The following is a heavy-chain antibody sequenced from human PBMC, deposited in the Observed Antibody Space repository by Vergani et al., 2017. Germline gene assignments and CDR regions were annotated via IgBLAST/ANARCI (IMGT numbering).Heavy chain of an antibody. CDR2: INPNSGGT. CDR3: ARVGTSSNRDYFDD. CDR1: GYTFTDYF. J-gene: IGHJ4*02. V-gene: IGHV1-2*02. Sequence: QVQLVQSGAEVKKPGASVKVSCKASGYTFTDYFMHWVRQAPGQGLEWMGWINPNSGGTNYAQKFQGRVTMTRDTSISTAYMELSNLRSDDTAVYYCARVGTSSNRDYFDDRGQGTLVTVSS. D-gene: IGHD2-2*01.